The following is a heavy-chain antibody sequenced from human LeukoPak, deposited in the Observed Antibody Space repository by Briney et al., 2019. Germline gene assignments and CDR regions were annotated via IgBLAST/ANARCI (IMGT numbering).Heavy chain of an antibody. J-gene: IGHJ4*02. Sequence: ASVKVSCKASGYTFTSYYMQWERQAPGQWLELMGIINSSGGSTSYAQKFQGRVTMTRDTSTSTVYMELSSLRSEDTAVYYCARDRGSSGYSFDYWGQGTLVTVSS. D-gene: IGHD3-22*01. CDR3: ARDRGSSGYSFDY. CDR1: GYTFTSYY. V-gene: IGHV1-46*01. CDR2: INSSGGST.